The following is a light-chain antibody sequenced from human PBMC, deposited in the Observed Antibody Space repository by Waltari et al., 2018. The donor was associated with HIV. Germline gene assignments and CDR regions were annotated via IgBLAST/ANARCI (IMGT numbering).Light chain of an antibody. J-gene: IGLJ1*01. CDR2: EVT. CDR1: RSDVGGYTY. Sequence: QSALTQPPSASGSPGQPVTISCTGTRSDVGGYTYVSWYQQHPGKAPKLMIYEVTKRPSGVPDRFSGSKSGNTASLTVSGLQAEDEADYYCSSYAGSNNFVFGTGTRVTVL. CDR3: SSYAGSNNFV. V-gene: IGLV2-8*01.